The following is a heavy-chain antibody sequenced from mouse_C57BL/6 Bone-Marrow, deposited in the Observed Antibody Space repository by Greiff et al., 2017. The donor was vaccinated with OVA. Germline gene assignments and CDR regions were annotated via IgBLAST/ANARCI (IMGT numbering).Heavy chain of an antibody. CDR2: IYPGDGDT. CDR3: ARRGYYGKKGGYYFDY. D-gene: IGHD2-1*01. CDR1: GYAFSSSW. Sequence: QVQLQQSGPELVKPGASVKISCKASGYAFSSSWMNWVKQRPGKGLEWIGQIYPGDGDTNYNGKFKGKATLTADKSSSTAYMQLSSLTSEDSAVYFCARRGYYGKKGGYYFDYWGQGTTLTVSS. V-gene: IGHV1-82*01. J-gene: IGHJ2*01.